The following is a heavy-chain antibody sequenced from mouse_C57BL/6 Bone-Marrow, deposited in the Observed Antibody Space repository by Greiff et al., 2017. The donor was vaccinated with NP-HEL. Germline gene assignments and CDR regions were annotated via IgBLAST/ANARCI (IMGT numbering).Heavy chain of an antibody. J-gene: IGHJ2*01. CDR3: ARIDGYY. Sequence: EVKLMESGPELVKPGASVKISCKASGYSFTGYYMNWVKQSPEKSLEWIGEINPSTGGTTYNQKFKAKATLTVDKSSSTAYMQLKSLTSEDSAVYYCARIDGYYWGQGTTLTVSS. V-gene: IGHV1-42*01. CDR1: GYSFTGYY. CDR2: INPSTGGT. D-gene: IGHD2-3*01.